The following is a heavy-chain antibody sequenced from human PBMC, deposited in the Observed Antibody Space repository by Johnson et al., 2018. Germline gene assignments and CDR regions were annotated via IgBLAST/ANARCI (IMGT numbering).Heavy chain of an antibody. CDR1: GFTFSSYG. CDR3: ARAPAAAGNDAFDI. CDR2: ISGRGGST. J-gene: IGHJ3*02. Sequence: EVQLVQSGGGVVQPGRSXRLSCAASGFTFSSYGMHWVRQAPGKGLEWVSAISGRGGSTYYADSVKGRFTISRDNSKNPLYLQMNSLRAEDTAVYYCARAPAAAGNDAFDIWGQGTMVTVSS. D-gene: IGHD6-13*01. V-gene: IGHV3-23*04.